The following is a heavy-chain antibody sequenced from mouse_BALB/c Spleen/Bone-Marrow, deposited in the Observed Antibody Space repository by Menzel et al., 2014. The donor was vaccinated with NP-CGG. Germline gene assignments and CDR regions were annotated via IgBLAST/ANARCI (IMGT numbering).Heavy chain of an antibody. CDR3: ARDTLMYFDV. V-gene: IGHV7-3*02. CDR2: IRNKANGYTT. Sequence: EVHLVESGGGLVQPGGSLRLSCATSGFTFTDYYMTWVRPPPGKALEWLGFIRNKANGYTTEYCASVKGRFTISRDNSQSILYLQMNTLRAEDSATYYCARDTLMYFDVWGAGTTVTVSS. CDR1: GFTFTDYY. J-gene: IGHJ1*01.